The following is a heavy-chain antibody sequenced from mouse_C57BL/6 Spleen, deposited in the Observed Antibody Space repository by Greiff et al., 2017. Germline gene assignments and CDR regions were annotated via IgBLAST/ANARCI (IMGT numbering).Heavy chain of an antibody. V-gene: IGHV5-9-1*02. D-gene: IGHD1-1*02. CDR2: ISSGGGYT. J-gene: IGHJ4*01. CDR1: GFTFSSYA. CDR3: TREHGGCDLDD. Sequence: EVLLVESGAGLVKPGASLKFSCAASGFTFSSYAMSWVRQTPEQGLEWVAYISSGGGYTNYADTVKGRSTISGDNAWNTLYLQMSSLKSEDTAVYYCTREHGGCDLDDWGQGTSVTVSS.